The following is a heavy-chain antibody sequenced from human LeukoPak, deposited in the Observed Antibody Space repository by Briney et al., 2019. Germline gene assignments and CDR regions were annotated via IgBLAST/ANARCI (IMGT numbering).Heavy chain of an antibody. V-gene: IGHV1-8*01. CDR2: MNPNSGNT. Sequence: ASVKVSCKASGYTFTSCDINWVRQATGQGLEWMGWMNPNSGNTGYAQKFQGRVTMTRNTSISTAYMELSSLRSEDTAVYYCARQVPGNYYYYGMDVWGQGTTVTVSS. CDR3: ARQVPGNYYYYGMDV. J-gene: IGHJ6*02. CDR1: GYTFTSCD.